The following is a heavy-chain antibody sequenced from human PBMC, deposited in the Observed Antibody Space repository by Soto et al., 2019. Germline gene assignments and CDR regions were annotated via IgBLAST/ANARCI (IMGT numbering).Heavy chain of an antibody. J-gene: IGHJ6*02. CDR3: ARELDYAAYPKGGGDYYYGMDV. CDR1: GASISSSSFY. CDR2: VYYSGST. Sequence: SETLSLTCTVSGASISSSSFYSAWIHQPPGKGLEWIGCVYYSGSTFYNPSLKSRVTITMDTSKNQFSLKLTSVTAADTGVFYCARELDYAAYPKGGGDYYYGMDVWGRGTTVTVSS. V-gene: IGHV4-39*02. D-gene: IGHD4-17*01.